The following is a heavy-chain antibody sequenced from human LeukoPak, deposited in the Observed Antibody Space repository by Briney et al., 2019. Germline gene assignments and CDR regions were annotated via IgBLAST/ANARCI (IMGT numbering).Heavy chain of an antibody. V-gene: IGHV4-59*12. CDR3: ARDRYYYDSSGYRLFDY. Sequence: RTSETLSLTCSVSDDSITMYYWTWIRQPPGKGLEWIGYVDHTGSTNFNPSLNGRVSISRDTTNNLFSLKLSSVTAADTAVYYCARDRYYYDSSGYRLFDYWGQGTLVTVSS. D-gene: IGHD3-22*01. CDR1: DDSITMYY. J-gene: IGHJ4*02. CDR2: VDHTGST.